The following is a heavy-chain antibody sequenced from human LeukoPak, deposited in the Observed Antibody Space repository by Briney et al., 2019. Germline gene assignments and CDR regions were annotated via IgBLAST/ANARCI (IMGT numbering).Heavy chain of an antibody. J-gene: IGHJ4*02. Sequence: GGSLRLSCAASGFTFSSYAMSWVRQAPGKGLEWVSAISGSGGSTYYADSVKGRFTISRDNSKNTLYLQMNSLGAEDTAVYYCAKDGRSWLTIFGVVIVGWGQGTLVTVSS. CDR1: GFTFSSYA. CDR2: ISGSGGST. CDR3: AKDGRSWLTIFGVVIVG. V-gene: IGHV3-23*01. D-gene: IGHD3-3*01.